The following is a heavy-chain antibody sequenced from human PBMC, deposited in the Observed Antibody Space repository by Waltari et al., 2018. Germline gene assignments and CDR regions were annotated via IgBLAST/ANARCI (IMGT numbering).Heavy chain of an antibody. CDR2: FFPIFGTA. J-gene: IGHJ2*01. CDR1: GGTLSTYG. D-gene: IGHD2-2*01. V-gene: IGHV1-69*12. Sequence: QVQLVQSGAEVKKPGSSVKVSCKASGGTLSTYGISRVRQAPGQGLEWMGGFFPIFGTANYAQTFQGRVTITADESTSTAYLELSSLRSEDTAVYYCARTGDIVVVPTAMDWYFDLWGRGTLVTVSS. CDR3: ARTGDIVVVPTAMDWYFDL.